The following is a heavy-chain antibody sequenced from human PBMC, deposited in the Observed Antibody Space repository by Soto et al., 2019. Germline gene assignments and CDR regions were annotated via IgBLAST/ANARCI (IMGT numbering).Heavy chain of an antibody. V-gene: IGHV4-59*01. J-gene: IGHJ4*02. CDR2: IYYSGST. Sequence: SETLSLTCTVSGGSISSYYWSWIRQPPGKGLEWIGYIYYSGSTNYNPSLKSRVTISVDTSKNQFSLKLSSVTAADTAVYYCARTYYYGSGSLYYFDYWGQGTLVTAPQ. CDR1: GGSISSYY. D-gene: IGHD3-10*01. CDR3: ARTYYYGSGSLYYFDY.